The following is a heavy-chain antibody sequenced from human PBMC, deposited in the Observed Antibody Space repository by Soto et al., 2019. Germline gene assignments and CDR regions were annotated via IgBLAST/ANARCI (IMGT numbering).Heavy chain of an antibody. CDR3: AKSGSSGWYGWFDP. CDR2: IYWNDDK. J-gene: IGHJ5*02. CDR1: GFSLRTSGVG. D-gene: IGHD6-19*01. Sequence: SGPTLVNPTRPLTLTCIFSGFSLRTSGVGVGWIRQPPGKALEWLGFIYWNDDKRCSPSLKSRLTITKDTSKNQVVLTMTNMDPVDTATYYCAKSGSSGWYGWFDPWGQGTLVTVSS. V-gene: IGHV2-5*01.